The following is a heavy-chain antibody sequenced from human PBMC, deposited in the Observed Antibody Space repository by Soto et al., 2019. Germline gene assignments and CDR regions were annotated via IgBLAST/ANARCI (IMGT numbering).Heavy chain of an antibody. CDR2: IIPILDVA. CDR1: GGDFLSYT. J-gene: IGHJ6*02. D-gene: IGHD3-10*01. CDR3: AQMWFGELWHGMDV. V-gene: IGHV1-69*02. Sequence: QLVQSGAEVKRPGFSVKVSCKASGGDFLSYTISWVRQVPGQGPEWMGTIIPILDVAKNAQKFQGRVAITADKATSTVYMELRSLRSDDTAVYYCAQMWFGELWHGMDVWGQGTTITVSS.